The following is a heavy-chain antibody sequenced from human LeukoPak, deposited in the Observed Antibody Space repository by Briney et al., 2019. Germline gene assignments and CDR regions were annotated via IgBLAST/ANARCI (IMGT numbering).Heavy chain of an antibody. D-gene: IGHD5-12*01. CDR1: GRSISSYY. Sequence: SETLSLTCTVSGRSISSYYWSWIRQPPGKGLECIGYIYYSGSTNYNPSLKSRVTISVDTSKNQFSLKLSSVTAADTAVYYCARRSRRGYSGYDYPYFDYWGQGTLVTVSS. CDR3: ARRSRRGYSGYDYPYFDY. J-gene: IGHJ4*02. CDR2: IYYSGST. V-gene: IGHV4-59*08.